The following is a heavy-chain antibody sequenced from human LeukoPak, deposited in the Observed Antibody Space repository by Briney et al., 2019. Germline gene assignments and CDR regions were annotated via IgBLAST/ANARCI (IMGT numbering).Heavy chain of an antibody. J-gene: IGHJ4*02. CDR2: IYYSGST. D-gene: IGHD6-6*01. V-gene: IGHV4-61*01. CDR3: ARDSSIAAPLDY. Sequence: SETLSLTCTVSGGSISSSSYYWGWIRQPPGKGLEWIGYIYYSGSTNYNPSLKSRVTISVDTSKNQFSLKLSSVTAADTAVYYCARDSSIAAPLDYWGQGTLVTVSS. CDR1: GGSISSSSYY.